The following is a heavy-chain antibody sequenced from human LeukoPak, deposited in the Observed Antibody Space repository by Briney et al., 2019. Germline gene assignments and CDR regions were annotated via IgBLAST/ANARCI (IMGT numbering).Heavy chain of an antibody. Sequence: ASVKVSCKTSGYTFSDYYIHWVRQAPGQGPEWMGWIKPNRVGVTNYALKFQGRVTMTRDTSTNTAYMELRRLKSDDTAKYYCAREPVQTPRGYYYHYMDVWGEGTTVIVSS. J-gene: IGHJ6*03. CDR2: IKPNRVGVT. D-gene: IGHD1-1*01. CDR3: AREPVQTPRGYYYHYMDV. CDR1: GYTFSDYY. V-gene: IGHV1-2*02.